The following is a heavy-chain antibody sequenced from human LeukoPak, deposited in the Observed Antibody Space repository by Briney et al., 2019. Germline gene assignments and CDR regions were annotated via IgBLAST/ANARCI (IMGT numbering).Heavy chain of an antibody. CDR1: GFIFDTYA. CDR2: IWHDGSHK. J-gene: IGHJ4*02. D-gene: IGHD3-10*01. V-gene: IGHV3-33*01. Sequence: GGCLRPSCVASGFIFDTYAMHWVRQPPGQGLEWVALIWHDGSHKFYSNSVRGQFTIPRENSKNTLYLQMNNLRPDDTAVYYCAREIFGSGGYPDCWGQGTLVTVSS. CDR3: AREIFGSGGYPDC.